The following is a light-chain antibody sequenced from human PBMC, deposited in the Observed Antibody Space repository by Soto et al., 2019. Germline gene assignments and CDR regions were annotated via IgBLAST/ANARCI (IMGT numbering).Light chain of an antibody. V-gene: IGKV3-20*01. CDR3: HHYGSSPLT. CDR1: QSVSTNY. J-gene: IGKJ4*01. CDR2: GAT. Sequence: EIVLTQSPGTLSLSPGERATLSCRASQSVSTNYLAWYQQKPGQSPRLLIYGATSRATGIPDRFSGSGSGTDFILTISRLEPEDFAVYYCHHYGSSPLTFGGGTKVDIK.